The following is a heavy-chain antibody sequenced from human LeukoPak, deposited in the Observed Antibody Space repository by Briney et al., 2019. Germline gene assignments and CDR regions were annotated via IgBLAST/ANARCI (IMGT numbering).Heavy chain of an antibody. CDR1: GGSISSGDYY. J-gene: IGHJ3*02. V-gene: IGHV4-30-4*08. CDR3: ASYSSSKAFDI. Sequence: SETLSLTCTVSGGSISSGDYYWSWIRQPPGKGLEWIGSIYHSGSTYYNPSLKSRVTISVDTSKNQFSLKLSCVTAADTAVYYCASYSSSKAFDIWGQGTMVTVSS. D-gene: IGHD4-11*01. CDR2: IYHSGST.